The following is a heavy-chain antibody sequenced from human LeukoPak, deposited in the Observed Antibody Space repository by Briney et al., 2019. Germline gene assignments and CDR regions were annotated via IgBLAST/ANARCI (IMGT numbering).Heavy chain of an antibody. CDR1: GFTVSSNY. CDR2: IYSGGST. CDR3: ARDSYYDFWSGYYTNYYYFDY. Sequence: GGSLRLSCAASGFTVSSNYMSWVRQAPGKGLEWVSVIYSGGSTYYADSVKGRFTISRDNAKNSLYLQMNSLRAEDTAVYYCARDSYYDFWSGYYTNYYYFDYWGQGTLVTVSS. D-gene: IGHD3-3*01. J-gene: IGHJ4*02. V-gene: IGHV3-53*01.